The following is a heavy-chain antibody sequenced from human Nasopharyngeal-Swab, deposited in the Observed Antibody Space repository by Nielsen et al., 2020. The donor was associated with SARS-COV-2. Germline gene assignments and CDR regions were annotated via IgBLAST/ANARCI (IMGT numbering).Heavy chain of an antibody. J-gene: IGHJ4*02. CDR2: ISSSISYI. V-gene: IGHV3-21*01. Sequence: GESLKISCAASGFTFSSYSMNWVRQAPGKGLEWVSSISSSISYIYYADSVKGRFTISRDNAKNSLYLQMNSLRAEDTAVYYCARDGYSSSWYDYWGQGTLVTVSS. D-gene: IGHD6-13*01. CDR3: ARDGYSSSWYDY. CDR1: GFTFSSYS.